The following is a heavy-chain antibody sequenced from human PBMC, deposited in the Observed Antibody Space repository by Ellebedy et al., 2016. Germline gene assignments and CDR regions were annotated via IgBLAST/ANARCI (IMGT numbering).Heavy chain of an antibody. CDR1: TFTLNW. V-gene: IGHV3-15*07. CDR3: AIGDQFGGYSYGEPGIAVAAGFDY. D-gene: IGHD5-18*01. Sequence: GGSLRLSCTASTFTLNWMNWVRQTPGTGLEWVGRIKSKAAGGTTDLAAPVKGRFTISRDASKDTLYLQMNSLRAEDTAVYYCAIGDQFGGYSYGEPGIAVAAGFDYWGQGTLVTVSS. J-gene: IGHJ4*02. CDR2: IKSKAAGGTT.